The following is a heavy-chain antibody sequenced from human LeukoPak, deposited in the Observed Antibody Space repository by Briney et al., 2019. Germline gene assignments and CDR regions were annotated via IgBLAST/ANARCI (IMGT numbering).Heavy chain of an antibody. Sequence: PSETLSLTCAVSGGSISSSNWWSWVRQPPGKGLEWIGEIYHSGSTNYNPSLKSRVTISVGKSKNQFSLKLSSVTAADTAVYYCARYCSGGSCYFDYWGQGTLVTVSS. CDR1: GGSISSSNW. V-gene: IGHV4-4*02. J-gene: IGHJ4*02. CDR2: IYHSGST. CDR3: ARYCSGGSCYFDY. D-gene: IGHD2-15*01.